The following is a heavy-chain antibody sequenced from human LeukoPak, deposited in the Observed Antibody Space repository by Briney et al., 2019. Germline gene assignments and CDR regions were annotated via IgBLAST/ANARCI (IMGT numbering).Heavy chain of an antibody. CDR2: INHSGST. CDR1: GGSFSGYY. V-gene: IGHV4-34*01. J-gene: IGHJ4*02. D-gene: IGHD1-26*01. CDR3: ARGSPGGSYYNY. Sequence: SETLSLTCAVYGGSFSGYYWSWIRQPPGKGLEWIGEINHSGSTNYNPSLKSRVTISVDTFKNQFSLKPSSVTAADTAVYYCARGSPGGSYYNYWGQGTLVTVSS.